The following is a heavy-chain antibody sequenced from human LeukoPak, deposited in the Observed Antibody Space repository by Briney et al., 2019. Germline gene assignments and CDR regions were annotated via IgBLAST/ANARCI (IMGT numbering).Heavy chain of an antibody. Sequence: NTGGSLRLSCTASGFTFSHYTMNWVRQAPGKGLEWVSSISSGSSYKNYAASVKGRFTISRDNARNSMYLQMSSLRPEDTAVYYCARDGVGIQLPPYWGQGTLVTVSS. CDR3: ARDGVGIQLPPY. CDR2: ISSGSSYK. J-gene: IGHJ4*02. V-gene: IGHV3-21*06. D-gene: IGHD5-18*01. CDR1: GFTFSHYT.